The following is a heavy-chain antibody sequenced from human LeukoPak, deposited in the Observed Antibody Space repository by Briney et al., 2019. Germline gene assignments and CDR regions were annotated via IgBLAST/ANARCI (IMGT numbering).Heavy chain of an antibody. CDR3: ARGLRFGELTPDC. Sequence: ASVKVSCQASGYTFTSYDIHWVRQATGQGLEWMGWVNPNSGNTGHAQKFQGRVTMTRDTSINTAYMELSSLRSDDTAVYYCARGLRFGELTPDCWGQGTLVTVSS. J-gene: IGHJ4*02. CDR1: GYTFTSYD. D-gene: IGHD3-10*01. CDR2: VNPNSGNT. V-gene: IGHV1-8*01.